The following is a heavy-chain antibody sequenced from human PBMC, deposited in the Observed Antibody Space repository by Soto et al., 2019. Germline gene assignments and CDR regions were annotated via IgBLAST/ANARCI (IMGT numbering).Heavy chain of an antibody. CDR3: ARYTAAIFISDQ. CDR1: GGSISSSSYY. J-gene: IGHJ4*02. CDR2: IYYSGST. Sequence: PSETLSLTCTLSGGSISSSSYYWGWIRQPPGQGLEWIGSIYYSGSTYYNPSLKSRITISRDTSKNQFSLKLSSVTAADTAVYYCARYTAAIFISDQWGEGTLVTV. V-gene: IGHV4-39*01. D-gene: IGHD3-3*01.